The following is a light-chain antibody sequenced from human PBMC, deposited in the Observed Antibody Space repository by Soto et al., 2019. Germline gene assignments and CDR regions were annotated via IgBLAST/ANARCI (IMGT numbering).Light chain of an antibody. CDR1: SSNIGNNA. J-gene: IGLJ3*02. V-gene: IGLV1-36*01. CDR3: AAWDDRLNGAV. Sequence: QPVLTQPPSVSEAPRQRVTISCSGSSSNIGNNAVNWYQQLPGKAPKLLIYYDDLLPSGVSDRFSGSKSGTSASLAISGLQSEDEADYYCAAWDDRLNGAVFGGGTKLTVL. CDR2: YDD.